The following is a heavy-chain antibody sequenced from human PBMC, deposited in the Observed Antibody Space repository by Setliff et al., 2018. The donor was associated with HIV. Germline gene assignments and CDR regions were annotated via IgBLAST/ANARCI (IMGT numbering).Heavy chain of an antibody. CDR2: IYKSGST. D-gene: IGHD1-26*01. J-gene: IGHJ3*01. CDR3: ARDHNSGTLHAFDL. CDR1: GGSISTYH. V-gene: IGHV4-4*08. Sequence: SETLSLTCSVSGGSISTYHWSWIRQPPGKGLEWIGYIYKSGSTNYSPSLKSRVTISVDTSKNQFSLNLSSVTAADTAVYYCARDHNSGTLHAFDLWGQGTKVTVSS.